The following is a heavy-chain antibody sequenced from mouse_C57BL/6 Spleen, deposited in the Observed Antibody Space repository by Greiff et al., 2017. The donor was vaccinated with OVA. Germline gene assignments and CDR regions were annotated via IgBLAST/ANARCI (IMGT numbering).Heavy chain of an antibody. CDR3: TRWGLPNYGSSLYYAMDY. Sequence: QVQLKESGAELVRPGASVKLSCKASGYTFTDYEMHWVKQTHVHGLEWIGPIDPETGCTAYNQKFKDKAILTAYKSSRTAYMELRSLTSEDSAVYYCTRWGLPNYGSSLYYAMDYWGQVTSVTVSS. D-gene: IGHD1-1*01. V-gene: IGHV1-15*01. CDR1: GYTFTDYE. CDR2: IDPETGCT. J-gene: IGHJ4*01.